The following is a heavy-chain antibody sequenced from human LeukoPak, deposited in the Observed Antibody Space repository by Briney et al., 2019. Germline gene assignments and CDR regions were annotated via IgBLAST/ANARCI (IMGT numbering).Heavy chain of an antibody. V-gene: IGHV3-48*02. CDR1: GFTFSSYS. J-gene: IGHJ3*02. CDR3: AWRRDGYNHAFDI. Sequence: PGGSLRLSCAASGFTFSSYSMHWVRQAPGKGLDWVSYISSSSSTIFYADSVKGRFTISRDNAKNLLYLQMNSLRDEDTAVYYCAWRRDGYNHAFDIWGQGTMVTVSS. CDR2: ISSSSSTI. D-gene: IGHD5-24*01.